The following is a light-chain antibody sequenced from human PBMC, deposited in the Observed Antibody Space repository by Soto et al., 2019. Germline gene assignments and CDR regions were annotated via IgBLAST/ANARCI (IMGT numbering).Light chain of an antibody. CDR3: QQYNNWPWT. CDR2: GAS. V-gene: IGKV3-15*01. Sequence: EIVMTHSPATLSVSPGERATLSCSASQSVSSNLAWYQQKPGQAPRLLTYGASTRATGIPARFSGSGSGTEFTLTISSLQSEDFAVYYCQQYNNWPWTFGQGTKVDIK. J-gene: IGKJ1*01. CDR1: QSVSSN.